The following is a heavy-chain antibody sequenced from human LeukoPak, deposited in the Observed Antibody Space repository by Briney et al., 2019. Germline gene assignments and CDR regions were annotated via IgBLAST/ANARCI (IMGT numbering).Heavy chain of an antibody. CDR2: IYYSGST. J-gene: IGHJ5*02. V-gene: IGHV4-39*01. CDR3: ARHRFVPAAMRPDVAAAPYNWFDP. Sequence: SETLSLTCTVSGGSISSSSYYWGWIRQPPGKGLEWIGSIYYSGSTYYNPSLKSRVTISVDTSKNQFSLKLSSVTAADTAVYYCARHRFVPAAMRPDVAAAPYNWFDPWGQGTLVTVSS. CDR1: GGSISSSSYY. D-gene: IGHD2-2*01.